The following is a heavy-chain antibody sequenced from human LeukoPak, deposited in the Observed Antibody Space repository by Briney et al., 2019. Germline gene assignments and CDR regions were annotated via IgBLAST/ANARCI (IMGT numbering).Heavy chain of an antibody. D-gene: IGHD5-12*01. Sequence: GGSLRLSCAASGFTFSSNWMSWVRQAPGKGLEWVANIKQDGSEKYYVDSVKGRFTISRDNAKNSLYLQMNSLRAEDTAVYYCARDPDIGWFDPWGQGTLVTVSS. V-gene: IGHV3-7*01. CDR3: ARDPDIGWFDP. CDR2: IKQDGSEK. J-gene: IGHJ5*02. CDR1: GFTFSSNW.